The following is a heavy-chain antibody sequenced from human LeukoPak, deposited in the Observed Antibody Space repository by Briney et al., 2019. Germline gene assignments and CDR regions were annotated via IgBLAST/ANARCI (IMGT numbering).Heavy chain of an antibody. CDR3: ARALDSSSSRYQAFEE. Sequence: GSLLLSCSASGFTFSNYWMSWVRQAPGKGLEWVANIKQDEREKYYVDSVKGRFTISRDNAKSSLYLQMNSLRAEDTAVYYCARALDSSSSRYQAFEEWGQGTLVTVSS. J-gene: IGHJ4*02. D-gene: IGHD2-2*01. CDR1: GFTFSNYW. V-gene: IGHV3-7*01. CDR2: IKQDEREK.